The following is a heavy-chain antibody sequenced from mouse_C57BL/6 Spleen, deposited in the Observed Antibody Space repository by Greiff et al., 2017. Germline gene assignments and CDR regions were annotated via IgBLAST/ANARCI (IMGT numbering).Heavy chain of an antibody. CDR1: GYTFTSYW. V-gene: IGHV1-72*01. D-gene: IGHD1-1*01. CDR2: IDPNSGGT. J-gene: IGHJ3*01. Sequence: QVQLKQPGAELVKPGASVKLSCKASGYTFTSYWMHWVKQRPGRGLEWIGRIDPNSGGTKYNEKFKSKATLTVDKPSSTAYMQLSSLTSEDSAVYYCASEEFTTEGFAYWGQGTLVTVSA. CDR3: ASEEFTTEGFAY.